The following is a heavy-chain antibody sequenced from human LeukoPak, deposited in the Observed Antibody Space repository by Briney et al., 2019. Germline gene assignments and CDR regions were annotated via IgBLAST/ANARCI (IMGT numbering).Heavy chain of an antibody. CDR2: VRGIGNGA. CDR1: GFTFNIYA. D-gene: IGHD3-9*01. Sequence: GGSLRLSCAASGFTFNIYAMSWVRQAPGKGLEWVSAVRGIGNGAYYADSVMGRFTISRDNPKNTLYLQMNNLRAEDTAVYYCAKVANRGDILTGYFALDYWGQGTLVTVSS. J-gene: IGHJ4*02. V-gene: IGHV3-23*01. CDR3: AKVANRGDILTGYFALDY.